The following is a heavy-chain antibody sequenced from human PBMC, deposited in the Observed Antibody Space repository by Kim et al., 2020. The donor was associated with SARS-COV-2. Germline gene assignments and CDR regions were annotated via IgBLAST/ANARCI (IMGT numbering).Heavy chain of an antibody. V-gene: IGHV3-66*01. D-gene: IGHD4-17*01. CDR2: IYSGGST. CDR1: GFTVSSNY. J-gene: IGHJ3*02. CDR3: ARDVGTVTGGAFDI. Sequence: GGSLRLSCAASGFTVSSNYMSWVRQAPGKGLEWVSVIYSGGSTYYADSVKGRFTISRDNSKNTLYLQMNSLRAEDTAVYYCARDVGTVTGGAFDIWGQGTMVTVSS.